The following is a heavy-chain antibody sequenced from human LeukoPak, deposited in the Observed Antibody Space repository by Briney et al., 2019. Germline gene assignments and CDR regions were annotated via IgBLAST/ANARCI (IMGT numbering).Heavy chain of an antibody. J-gene: IGHJ4*02. CDR1: GFTFGSYS. CDR2: IRSSSGPI. CDR3: AKDMAGIAAAGTLDGNIFDY. D-gene: IGHD6-13*01. Sequence: GGSLRLSCAASGFTFGSYSMNWVRQAPGKGLEWVAYIRSSSGPIFYGDSVKGRFTISRDNAKNSLYLQMNSLRAEDTALYYCAKDMAGIAAAGTLDGNIFDYWGQGTLVTVSS. V-gene: IGHV3-48*04.